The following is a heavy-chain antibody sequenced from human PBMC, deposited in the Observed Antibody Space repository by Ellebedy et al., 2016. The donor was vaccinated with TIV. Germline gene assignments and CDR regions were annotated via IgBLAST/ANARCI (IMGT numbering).Heavy chain of an antibody. J-gene: IGHJ4*02. Sequence: GESLKISXAASGLTLSSNAMHWVRQAPGKGLEWVAVISYDGSNKYYADSVKGRFTISRDNSKNTLYLQMKSLRAEDTAVYYCATDPFNIEEAASFNSWGQGTLVTVSS. V-gene: IGHV3-30*04. CDR1: GLTLSSNA. CDR3: ATDPFNIEEAASFNS. D-gene: IGHD6-19*01. CDR2: ISYDGSNK.